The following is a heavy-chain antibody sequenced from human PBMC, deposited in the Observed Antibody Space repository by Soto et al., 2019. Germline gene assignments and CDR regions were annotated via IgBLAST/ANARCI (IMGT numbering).Heavy chain of an antibody. D-gene: IGHD2-21*02. CDR2: ISSSSSYI. CDR1: GFTFSSYS. Sequence: GGSLRLSCAASGFTFSSYSMNWVRQAPGKGLEWVSSISSSSSYIYYADSVKGRFTISRDNAKNSLYLEMNSLRAEDTAVYYCARGLRCGDCYDYWGQGTLVTVSS. J-gene: IGHJ4*02. CDR3: ARGLRCGDCYDY. V-gene: IGHV3-21*01.